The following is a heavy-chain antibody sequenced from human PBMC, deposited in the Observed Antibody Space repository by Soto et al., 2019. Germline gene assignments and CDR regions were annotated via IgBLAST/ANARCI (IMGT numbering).Heavy chain of an antibody. CDR1: GFTFSSYG. CDR3: ARDGRQQLVADYYYGMDV. J-gene: IGHJ6*02. Sequence: GGSLRLSCAASGFTFSSYGRHWVRQAPGKGLEWVAVIWYDGSNKYYADSVKGRFTISRDNSKNTLYLQMNSLRAEDTAVYYCARDGRQQLVADYYYGMDVWGQGTTVTVSS. CDR2: IWYDGSNK. V-gene: IGHV3-33*01. D-gene: IGHD6-13*01.